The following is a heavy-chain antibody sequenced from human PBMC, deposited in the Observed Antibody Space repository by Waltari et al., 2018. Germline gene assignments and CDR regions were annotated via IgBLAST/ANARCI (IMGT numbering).Heavy chain of an antibody. J-gene: IGHJ3*02. D-gene: IGHD5-12*01. CDR3: ARPHSGYDAYDAFDI. Sequence: EVQLVESGGGLVKPGGSLRLSCAASGFTFSSYSMNWVRQAPGKGLEWVSSISSSSSYIYYADSGKGRFTISRDNAKNSLYLQMNSLRAEDTAVYYCARPHSGYDAYDAFDIWGQGTMVTVSS. CDR1: GFTFSSYS. CDR2: ISSSSSYI. V-gene: IGHV3-21*01.